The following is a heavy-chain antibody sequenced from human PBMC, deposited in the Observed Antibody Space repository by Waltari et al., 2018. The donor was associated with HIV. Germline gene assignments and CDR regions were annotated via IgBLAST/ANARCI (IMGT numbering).Heavy chain of an antibody. CDR3: TKAESFFHPPDY. CDR1: GFTFGVYA. D-gene: IGHD3-10*01. CDR2: ISWNSDST. V-gene: IGHV3-9*01. J-gene: IGHJ4*02. Sequence: EVQLVESGGGLVQPGRSLRLSCAASGFTFGVYAMHWVRQVSGKGLEWVSGISWNSDSTGYADSVKGRFTISRDNAKTSLYLQMNSLRTEDTALYYCTKAESFFHPPDYWGQGTLVTVSS.